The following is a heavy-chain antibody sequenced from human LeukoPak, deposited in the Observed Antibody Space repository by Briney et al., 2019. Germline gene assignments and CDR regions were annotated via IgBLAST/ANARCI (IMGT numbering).Heavy chain of an antibody. D-gene: IGHD1-26*01. J-gene: IGHJ6*02. V-gene: IGHV5-10-1*01. CDR3: ARHFLGELPDMDV. Sequence: SWIRQPPGKGLEWMGRIDPSDSYTKYSPSFQGHVTISGDESISTAYLQWSSLKASDTAMYYCARHFLGELPDMDVWGQGTTVTVSS. CDR2: IDPSDSYT.